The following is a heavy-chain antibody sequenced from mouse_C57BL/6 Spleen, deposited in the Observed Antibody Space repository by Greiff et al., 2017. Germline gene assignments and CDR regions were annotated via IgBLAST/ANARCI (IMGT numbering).Heavy chain of an antibody. V-gene: IGHV5-16*01. CDR2: INYDGSST. CDR1: GFTFSDYY. D-gene: IGHD1-1*01. J-gene: IGHJ3*01. Sequence: EVQVVESEGGLVQPGSSMKLSCTASGFTFSDYYMAWVRPVPEKGLEWVANINYDGSSTYYLDSLKSRFIISRDNAKNILYLQMSSLKSEGTATYYCARDRDYYGSSPFAYWGQGTLVTVSA. CDR3: ARDRDYYGSSPFAY.